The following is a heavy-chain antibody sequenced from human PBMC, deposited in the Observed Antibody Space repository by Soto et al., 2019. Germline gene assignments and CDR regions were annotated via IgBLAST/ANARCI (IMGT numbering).Heavy chain of an antibody. CDR2: IIPIFGTI. CDR1: GGSFSSYA. D-gene: IGHD2-21*02. V-gene: IGHV1-69*13. Sequence: SVKVSCKASGGSFSSYAISLVRQAPGQGLEWMGGIIPIFGTIEYAQKFQGRVTITADGSTSTAYMDLSSLRPDDTAVYYCARDLFSCGDDCYDDAWGQGTLVTVSS. CDR3: ARDLFSCGDDCYDDA. J-gene: IGHJ5*02.